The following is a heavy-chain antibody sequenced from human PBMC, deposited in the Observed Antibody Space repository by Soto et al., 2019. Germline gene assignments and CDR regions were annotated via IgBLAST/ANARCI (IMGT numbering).Heavy chain of an antibody. D-gene: IGHD5-18*01. J-gene: IGHJ6*02. V-gene: IGHV4-59*01. Sequence: PSETLSLTCTVSGGSISSYYWSWIRQPPGKGLEWIGYIYYSGITNYNPSLKRRLTISVYTPKKQFSLKLSSVTAADTAVYYPASVPWIQRYHHYSGLDVWGPGTKVTVSS. CDR3: ASVPWIQRYHHYSGLDV. CDR1: GGSISSYY. CDR2: IYYSGIT.